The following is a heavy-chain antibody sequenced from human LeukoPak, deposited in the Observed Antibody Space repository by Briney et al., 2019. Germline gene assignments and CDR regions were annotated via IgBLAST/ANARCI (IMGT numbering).Heavy chain of an antibody. CDR2: ISSSGTTI. Sequence: PGGSLRLSCAASGLTFSDYYMSWIRQAPGKGLEWVSYISSSGTTIYYADSVKGRFTISRDNAKNSLYLQMNSLRAEDTAVYFCARWDSSGCLHYWGQGTLVTVSS. CDR3: ARWDSSGCLHY. CDR1: GLTFSDYY. J-gene: IGHJ4*02. D-gene: IGHD3-22*01. V-gene: IGHV3-11*01.